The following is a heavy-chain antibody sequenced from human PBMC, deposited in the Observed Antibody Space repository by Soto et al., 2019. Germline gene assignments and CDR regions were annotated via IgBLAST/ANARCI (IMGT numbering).Heavy chain of an antibody. V-gene: IGHV4-59*01. D-gene: IGHD4-4*01. CDR3: ARLSKTVSLDY. J-gene: IGHJ4*02. CDR1: GGSISSFY. CDR2: IYYTGST. Sequence: SETLSLTCTVSGGSISSFYWSWIRQSPGKGLEWIGYIYYTGSTNYNPSLKSRVTISVDTSKNQFSLKLSSVTAADTAVYYCARLSKTVSLDYWGQGTLVTVSS.